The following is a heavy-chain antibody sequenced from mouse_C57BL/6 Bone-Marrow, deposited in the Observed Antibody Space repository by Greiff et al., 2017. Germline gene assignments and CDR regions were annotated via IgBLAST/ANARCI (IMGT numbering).Heavy chain of an antibody. Sequence: EVQLQQSGAELVRPGASVKLSCTASGFNIKDDYMHWVKQRPEQGLEWIGRIDPENGDTEYASKFQGKATITADTSSNTAYLQLSSLTSEDTAVYYCTTGGYDGGGFDYWGQGTTLTVSS. CDR2: IDPENGDT. CDR3: TTGGYDGGGFDY. V-gene: IGHV14-4*01. CDR1: GFNIKDDY. D-gene: IGHD2-2*01. J-gene: IGHJ2*01.